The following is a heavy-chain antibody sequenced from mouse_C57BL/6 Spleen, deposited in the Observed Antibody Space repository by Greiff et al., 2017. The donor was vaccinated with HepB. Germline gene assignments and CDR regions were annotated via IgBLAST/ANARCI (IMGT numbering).Heavy chain of an antibody. CDR3: ARHYYGSSPAWFAY. J-gene: IGHJ3*01. Sequence: VQLQQSGAELVKPGASVKLSCTASGFNIKDYYMHWVKQRTEQGLEWIGRIDPEDGETKYAPKFQGKATITADTSSNTAYRQLSSLTSEDTAVYYCARHYYGSSPAWFAYWGQGTLVTVSA. CDR2: IDPEDGET. CDR1: GFNIKDYY. D-gene: IGHD1-1*01. V-gene: IGHV14-2*01.